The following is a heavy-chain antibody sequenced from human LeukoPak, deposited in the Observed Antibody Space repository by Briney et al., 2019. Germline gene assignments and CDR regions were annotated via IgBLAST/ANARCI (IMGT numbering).Heavy chain of an antibody. Sequence: ASVKVSCKASGYTFISYAMHWVRQAPGQRLEWMGWIHAGNGNIKYSQKFQGRVTITRDTSASTAYMELNSLRSEDTAVYYCARDLGSSSWYSDDWGQGTLVTVSS. D-gene: IGHD6-13*01. J-gene: IGHJ4*02. CDR1: GYTFISYA. CDR2: IHAGNGNI. CDR3: ARDLGSSSWYSDD. V-gene: IGHV1-3*01.